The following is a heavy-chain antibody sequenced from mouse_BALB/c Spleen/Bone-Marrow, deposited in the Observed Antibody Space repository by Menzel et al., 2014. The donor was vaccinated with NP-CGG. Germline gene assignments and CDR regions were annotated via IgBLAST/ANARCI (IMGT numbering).Heavy chain of an antibody. CDR1: GFTFSSYA. V-gene: IGHV5-9-4*01. D-gene: IGHD2-10*02. CDR3: ARDRYGNYPWFAY. J-gene: IGHJ3*01. Sequence: VMLVESGGGLVKPGGSLKLSCAASGFTFSSYAMSWVRQSPEKRLEWVAEISSGGSYTYYPDTVTGRFTISRDNAKNTLYLKMSSLRSEDTAMYYCARDRYGNYPWFAYWGQGTLVTVSA. CDR2: ISSGGSYT.